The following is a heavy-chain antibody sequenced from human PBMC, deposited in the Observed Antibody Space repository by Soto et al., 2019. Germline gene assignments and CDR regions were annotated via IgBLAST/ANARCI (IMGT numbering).Heavy chain of an antibody. Sequence: QVQLVESGGGLVKPGGSLRLSCAASGFTFSDYYMSWIRQAPGKGLEWVSYISSSGSTIYYADSVKGRFTISRDNAKNSLYLQMNSLRAEDTAVYYCARDLRAGDFWSGYNPWYFYLWGRGTLVTVSS. J-gene: IGHJ2*01. CDR2: ISSSGSTI. CDR1: GFTFSDYY. D-gene: IGHD3-3*01. V-gene: IGHV3-11*01. CDR3: ARDLRAGDFWSGYNPWYFYL.